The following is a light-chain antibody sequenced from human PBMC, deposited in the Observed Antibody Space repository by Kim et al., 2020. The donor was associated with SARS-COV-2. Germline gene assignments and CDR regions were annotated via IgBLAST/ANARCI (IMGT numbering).Light chain of an antibody. CDR2: GKN. V-gene: IGLV3-19*01. J-gene: IGLJ1*01. CDR3: NSRDSSGNHLRV. CDR1: SLRSYY. Sequence: SSELTQDPAVSVALGQTVRITCQGDSLRSYYASWYQQKPGQAPVLVIYGKNNRPSGIPDRFSGSSSGNTASLTINGAQAEDEADYYCNSRDSSGNHLRVFGTGTKVTVL.